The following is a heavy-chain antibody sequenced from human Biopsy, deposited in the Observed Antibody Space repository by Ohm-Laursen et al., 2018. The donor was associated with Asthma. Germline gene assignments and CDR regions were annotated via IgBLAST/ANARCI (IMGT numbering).Heavy chain of an antibody. V-gene: IGHV4-30-4*01. CDR2: IHYSGST. D-gene: IGHD6-19*01. Sequence: PSQTLSLTCPVSGASIKTDDHYWSWLRQPPGKGLKWFGFIHYSGSTSYNPSLKGGVTISVDTSKNQFSLKLSSVTAADTAVYYCARASVAASSNWFDPWGQGTLVTVSS. CDR3: ARASVAASSNWFDP. CDR1: GASIKTDDHY. J-gene: IGHJ5*02.